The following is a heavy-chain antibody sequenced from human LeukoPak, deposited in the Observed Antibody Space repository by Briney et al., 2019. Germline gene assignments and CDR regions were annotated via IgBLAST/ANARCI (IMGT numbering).Heavy chain of an antibody. V-gene: IGHV1-8*03. J-gene: IGHJ4*02. CDR1: GYTFTSYD. D-gene: IGHD3-3*01. Sequence: ASVKVSCKASGYTFTSYDINWVRQATGQGLEWLGWMNPNSGNTGYAQKFQGRVTITRNTSISTAYMELSSLRSEDTAVYYCASGSFDFWSGYYLDHWGQGTLVTVYS. CDR2: MNPNSGNT. CDR3: ASGSFDFWSGYYLDH.